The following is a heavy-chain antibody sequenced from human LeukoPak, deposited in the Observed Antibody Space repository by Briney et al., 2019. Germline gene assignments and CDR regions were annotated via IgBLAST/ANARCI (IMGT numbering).Heavy chain of an antibody. D-gene: IGHD1-26*01. V-gene: IGHV4-39*01. CDR1: GGSITTTDFD. Sequence: SETLSLTCAVSGGSITTTDFDWAWIRQPPGQGFEWIATISSSGKAYYYPSLMSRVTISVDTSKNQFSLDVTSVTAADTGLFYCARFKGGTGFEYWGRGILVIVS. CDR2: ISSSGKA. CDR3: ARFKGGTGFEY. J-gene: IGHJ4*02.